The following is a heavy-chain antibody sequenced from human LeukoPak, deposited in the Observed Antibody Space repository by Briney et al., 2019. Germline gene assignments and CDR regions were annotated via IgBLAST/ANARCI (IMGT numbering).Heavy chain of an antibody. J-gene: IGHJ4*02. Sequence: PSETLSLTCTVSGYSISSGYYWGWIRQPPGKGLEWIGYIYYSGSTNYNPSLKSRVTISVDTSKNQFSLKLSSVTAADTAVYYCARCPDLYGTIDYWGQGTLVTVSS. D-gene: IGHD1-1*01. CDR1: GYSISSGYY. CDR3: ARCPDLYGTIDY. CDR2: IYYSGST. V-gene: IGHV4-61*01.